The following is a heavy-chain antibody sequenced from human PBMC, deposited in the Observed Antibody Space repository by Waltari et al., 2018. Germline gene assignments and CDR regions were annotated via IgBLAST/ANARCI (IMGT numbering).Heavy chain of an antibody. Sequence: QVQLVQSGAEVTKPGASVKVSCRVSGYSLTESALPWVRQAPGKGLEWLGGFDPEYGEAVYAQEFQGRVTMTEDTSKDTAYMELSSLTYEDTAVYYCTRDRVGYCSGGTCYSRWFDPWGQGTLVTVSS. CDR3: TRDRVGYCSGGTCYSRWFDP. CDR2: FDPEYGEA. V-gene: IGHV1-24*01. CDR1: GYSLTESA. J-gene: IGHJ5*02. D-gene: IGHD2-15*01.